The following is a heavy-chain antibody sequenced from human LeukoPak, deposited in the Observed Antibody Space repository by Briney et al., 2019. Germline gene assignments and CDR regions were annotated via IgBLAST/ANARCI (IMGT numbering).Heavy chain of an antibody. CDR3: ARQHSSGWLLDY. V-gene: IGHV4-39*01. J-gene: IGHJ4*02. CDR2: LYYSGST. CDR1: GGSISSSTYY. D-gene: IGHD6-19*01. Sequence: SETLSLTCTVSGGSISSSTYYWGWIRQPPGKGLEWIGSLYYSGSTYYNPSLKSRVTISEDTSKNQFSLKLSSVTAADTAVYYCARQHSSGWLLDYWGQGTLATVSS.